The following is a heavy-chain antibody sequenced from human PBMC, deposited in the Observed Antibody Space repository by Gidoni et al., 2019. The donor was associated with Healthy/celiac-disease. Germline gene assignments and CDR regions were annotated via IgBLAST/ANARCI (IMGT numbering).Heavy chain of an antibody. V-gene: IGHV4-59*01. Sequence: QVQLQESGPGLVKPSEPLSLPCTVSGGSISSYYWIWIRQPPGKGLEWIGYIYYSGSTNYNPSLKSRVTISVDTSKNQFSLKLSSVTAADTAVYYCARESIRGWYGLWGQGTLVTVSS. CDR2: IYYSGST. CDR1: GGSISSYY. D-gene: IGHD6-19*01. CDR3: ARESIRGWYGL. J-gene: IGHJ4*02.